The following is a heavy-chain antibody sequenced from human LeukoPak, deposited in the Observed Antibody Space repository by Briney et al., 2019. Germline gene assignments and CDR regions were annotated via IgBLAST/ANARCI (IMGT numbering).Heavy chain of an antibody. J-gene: IGHJ3*02. CDR3: ARGRITIFGVVIYDAFDI. D-gene: IGHD3-3*01. CDR2: MNPNSGNT. CDR1: VYTFTSYD. Sequence: GASVKVSCKASVYTFTSYDINWVRQATGQGLEWMGWMNPNSGNTGYAQKFQGRVTITRNTSISTAYMELSSLRSEDTAVYYCARGRITIFGVVIYDAFDIWGQGTMVTVSS. V-gene: IGHV1-8*03.